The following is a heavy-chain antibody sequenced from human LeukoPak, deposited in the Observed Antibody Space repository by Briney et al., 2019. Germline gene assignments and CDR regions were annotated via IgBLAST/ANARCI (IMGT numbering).Heavy chain of an antibody. CDR3: AREPPTPGFWYFDL. D-gene: IGHD2-15*01. CDR2: ISTAGDT. J-gene: IGHJ2*01. CDR1: GFTFSSYD. Sequence: GGSLRLSCAASGFTFSSYDMHWVRQTTGKGLEWVSGISTAGDTYYPGSVKGRFTISRDNAKSSLYLQMNSLTAGDTAVYYCAREPPTPGFWYFDLWGRGTLVTVSS. V-gene: IGHV3-13*01.